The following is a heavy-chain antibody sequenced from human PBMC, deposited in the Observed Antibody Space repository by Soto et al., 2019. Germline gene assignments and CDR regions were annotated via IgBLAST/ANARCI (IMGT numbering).Heavy chain of an antibody. J-gene: IGHJ4*02. CDR3: AKALGELSPESYDY. Sequence: QVQLVESGGGVVQPGRSLRLSCAASGFTFSSYGMHWVRQAPGKGLEWVAVISYDGSDKYYADSVKGRFTISRDNSKNKLNLQMNSLRADDTAMYYCAKALGELSPESYDYWGQGTLITVSS. V-gene: IGHV3-30*18. D-gene: IGHD3-16*02. CDR2: ISYDGSDK. CDR1: GFTFSSYG.